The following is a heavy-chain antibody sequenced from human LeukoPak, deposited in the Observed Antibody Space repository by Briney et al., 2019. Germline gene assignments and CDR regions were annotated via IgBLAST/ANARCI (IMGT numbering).Heavy chain of an antibody. Sequence: GGSLRLSCAASGFTFRSYWMGWVRQAPGKRLEWVANIKPDGSEENYVYSVKGRFTISRDNAKNSLYLQMNSLRAEDTAIYCCASEFWQAAHYWGQGTLVTVSS. CDR2: IKPDGSEE. D-gene: IGHD3-3*01. CDR1: GFTFRSYW. CDR3: ASEFWQAAHY. V-gene: IGHV3-7*01. J-gene: IGHJ4*02.